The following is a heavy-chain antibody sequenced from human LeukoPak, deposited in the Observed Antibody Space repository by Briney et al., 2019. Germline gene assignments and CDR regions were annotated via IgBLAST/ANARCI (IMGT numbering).Heavy chain of an antibody. V-gene: IGHV3-23*01. J-gene: IGHJ4*02. CDR1: GFTFSSDA. CDR2: IDESGGSI. D-gene: IGHD3-10*01. CDR3: ARDYGSRGSSSYPFDN. Sequence: GGSLRLSCAASGFTFSSDAMSWVRQAPGKGLEWVSGIDESGGSIYYADSVKGRFTISRDNSKNTLDLQMNSLRAEDTAVYYCARDYGSRGSSSYPFDNWSQGTLVTVSP.